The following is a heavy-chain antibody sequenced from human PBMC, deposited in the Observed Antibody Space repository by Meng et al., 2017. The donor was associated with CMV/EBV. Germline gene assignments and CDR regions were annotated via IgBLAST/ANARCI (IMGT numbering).Heavy chain of an antibody. CDR2: ISWNSVSI. J-gene: IGHJ4*02. CDR3: SKLQGSKDY. Sequence: SLKISCRASGFTFDYHAVHWVLQAAGKGLEWIAGISWNSVSIGYAKSVKGRFIISRDDAKNSLYLQMNSLRTEDKDLYFCSKLQGSKDYWGQGTLVTVSS. V-gene: IGHV3-9*01. CDR1: GFTFDYHA.